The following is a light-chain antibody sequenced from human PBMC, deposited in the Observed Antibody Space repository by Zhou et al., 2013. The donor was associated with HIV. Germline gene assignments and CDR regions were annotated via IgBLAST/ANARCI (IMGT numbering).Light chain of an antibody. CDR3: QQANSFPFT. CDR2: AAS. CDR1: QGLSSW. Sequence: DIQMTQSPSSVSASVGDRVTITCRASQGLSSWLAWYQQKPGKAPKLLIYAASSLQSGVPSRFSGSGSGTDFTLTISSLQAEDFATYYCQQANSFPFTFGGGTKVEIK. V-gene: IGKV1D-12*01. J-gene: IGKJ4*01.